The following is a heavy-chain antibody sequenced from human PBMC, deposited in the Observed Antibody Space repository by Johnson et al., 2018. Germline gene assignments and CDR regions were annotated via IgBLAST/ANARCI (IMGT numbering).Heavy chain of an antibody. CDR3: AKDVSTYPSFCWFDP. Sequence: EVQLVESGGGLVQPGGSXRLSCAASGFSFDDYAMHWVRQVPGKGLEWVSGISLSSDSVGYAYSVKGRFTISRDNAKNSLFLQMDSLRTEDTALYYCAKDVSTYPSFCWFDPRGQGTLVTVSS. D-gene: IGHD2/OR15-2a*01. CDR1: GFSFDDYA. CDR2: ISLSSDSV. V-gene: IGHV3-9*01. J-gene: IGHJ5*02.